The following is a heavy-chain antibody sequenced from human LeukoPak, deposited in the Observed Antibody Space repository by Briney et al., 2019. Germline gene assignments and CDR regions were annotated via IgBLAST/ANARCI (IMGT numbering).Heavy chain of an antibody. J-gene: IGHJ4*02. D-gene: IGHD1-26*01. V-gene: IGHV3-21*01. CDR2: ISSSSSYI. CDR3: AREGGSYYRPFDY. CDR1: GFTFSSYS. Sequence: GGSLRLSCAVSGFTFSSYSMNWVRQAPGKGLEWVSSISSSSSYIYYADSVKGRFTISRDNAKNSLYLRMNSLRAEDTAVYYCAREGGSYYRPFDYWGQGTLVTVSS.